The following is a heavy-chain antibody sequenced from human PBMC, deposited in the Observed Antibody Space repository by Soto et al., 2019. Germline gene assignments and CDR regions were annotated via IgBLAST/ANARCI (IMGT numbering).Heavy chain of an antibody. V-gene: IGHV4-59*01. CDR3: ARYSPPKKSFDSNPGWLDP. Sequence: QVQLQESGPGLVLPSETLSLTCTVSGGSMNSYYWTWVRQPPGKGLEWIGYVYDSGTSKYNASLENRITMSLDTPRNQFSLTLSYVTAADTAVYFCARYSPPKKSFDSNPGWLDPWGQGTLVAVSS. J-gene: IGHJ5*02. CDR1: GGSMNSYY. D-gene: IGHD2-21*01. CDR2: VYDSGTS.